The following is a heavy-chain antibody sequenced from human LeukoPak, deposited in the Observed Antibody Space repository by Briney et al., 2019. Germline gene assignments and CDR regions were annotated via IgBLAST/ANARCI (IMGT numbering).Heavy chain of an antibody. CDR2: IKKDGSEK. V-gene: IGHV3-7*01. Sequence: GGTLRLSCAASGFTFSAYWMNWVRQSPGRGLELVASIKKDGSEKYYVDSVKGRFTISRDNAKNSLYLRMSNVRAEDTATYYCARAACTGGSCYYAWGRGTLVTVSA. CDR3: ARAACTGGSCYYA. J-gene: IGHJ5*02. CDR1: GFTFSAYW. D-gene: IGHD2-15*01.